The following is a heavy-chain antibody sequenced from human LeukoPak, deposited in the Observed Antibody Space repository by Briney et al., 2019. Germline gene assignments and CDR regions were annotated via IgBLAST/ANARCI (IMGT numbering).Heavy chain of an antibody. V-gene: IGHV7-4-1*02. CDR3: AKDVRRLGIASSGFDY. D-gene: IGHD6-13*01. CDR2: INTNSGNP. J-gene: IGHJ4*02. Sequence: ASVKVSCKASGFTFTNYAMNWVRQAPGQGLGWMGWINTNSGNPTYAQGFTGRFVFSVESSVSTTYLQISSLKAEDTAVYYCAKDVRRLGIASSGFDYWGQGSLVTVSS. CDR1: GFTFTNYA.